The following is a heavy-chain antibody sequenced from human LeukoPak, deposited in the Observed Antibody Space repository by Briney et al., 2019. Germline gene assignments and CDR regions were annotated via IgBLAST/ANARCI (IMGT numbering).Heavy chain of an antibody. Sequence: GGSLRLSCAASGFSFSSYGMHWVRQAPGKGLEWVSSISSSSSYIYYADSVKGRFTISRDNAENSLYLQMNSLRAEDTAVYYCAANYYDSSGYYKDAFDIWGQGTMVTVSS. D-gene: IGHD3-22*01. CDR1: GFSFSSYG. CDR2: ISSSSSYI. J-gene: IGHJ3*02. V-gene: IGHV3-21*01. CDR3: AANYYDSSGYYKDAFDI.